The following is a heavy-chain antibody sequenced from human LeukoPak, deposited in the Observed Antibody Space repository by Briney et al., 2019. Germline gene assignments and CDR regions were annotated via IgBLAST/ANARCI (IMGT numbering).Heavy chain of an antibody. V-gene: IGHV4-4*09. J-gene: IGHJ4*02. CDR3: ARRVGYSYVYGVGGYYFDY. CDR2: IYTSGST. D-gene: IGHD5-18*01. Sequence: SETLSHTCTVSGGSISSYYWSWIRQPPGKGLEWIGYIYTSGSTNYNPSLKSRVTISVDTSKNQFSLKLSSVTAADTAVYYCARRVGYSYVYGVGGYYFDYWGQGTLVTVSS. CDR1: GGSISSYY.